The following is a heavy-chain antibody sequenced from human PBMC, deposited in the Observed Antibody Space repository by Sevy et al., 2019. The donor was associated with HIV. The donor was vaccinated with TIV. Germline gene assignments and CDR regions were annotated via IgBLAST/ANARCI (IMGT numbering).Heavy chain of an antibody. V-gene: IGHV1-18*01. CDR1: GYTFTSYG. Sequence: ASVKVSCKTFGYTFTSYGISWVRQAPGQGLAWMGWISTYNGDTNSAQTLQGRVTMTTDTSTRTAYMELRSLRSDDTAVYYCARAPRGSQGPGQYFHHWGQGTLVTVSS. D-gene: IGHD1-26*01. J-gene: IGHJ1*01. CDR2: ISTYNGDT. CDR3: ARAPRGSQGPGQYFHH.